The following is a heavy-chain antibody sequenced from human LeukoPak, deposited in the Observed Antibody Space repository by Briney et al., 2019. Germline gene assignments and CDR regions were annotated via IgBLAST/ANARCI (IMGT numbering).Heavy chain of an antibody. D-gene: IGHD3-22*01. Sequence: GASVKVSCXASGYTFISYGITWVRQAPGQGLEWMVWISAYNGNTNYAQKLQGRVTMTTDTSTSTAYMELRSLRSDDTAVYYCARDNYDSSGYYPGGDYWGQGTLVTVSS. CDR1: GYTFISYG. CDR3: ARDNYDSSGYYPGGDY. J-gene: IGHJ4*02. CDR2: ISAYNGNT. V-gene: IGHV1-18*01.